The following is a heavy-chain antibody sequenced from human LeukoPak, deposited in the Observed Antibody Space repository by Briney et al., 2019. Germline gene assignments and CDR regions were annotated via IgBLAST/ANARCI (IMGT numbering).Heavy chain of an antibody. D-gene: IGHD5-12*01. CDR2: IYTSGST. J-gene: IGHJ4*02. CDR3: AKSTKRATFDY. V-gene: IGHV4-4*07. CDR1: GGSISSYY. Sequence: SSETLSLTCTVSGGSISSYYWSWIRQPAGKGLEWIGRIYTSGSTNYNPSLKSRVTMSVDTSKNQFSLKLSSVTAADTAVYYCAKSTKRATFDYWGQGTLVTVSS.